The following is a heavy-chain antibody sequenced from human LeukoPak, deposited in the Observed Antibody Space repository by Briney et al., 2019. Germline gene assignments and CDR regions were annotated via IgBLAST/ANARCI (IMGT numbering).Heavy chain of an antibody. CDR1: GGSFSGYY. Sequence: SETLSLTCAVYGGSFSGYYWSWIRQPPGKGLERIGEINHSGSTNYNPSRKSRVTISVDTSKNQFSLKLSSVTAADTAVYYCARGRYCGSSYFQHWGQGTLVTVSS. CDR3: ARGRYCGSSYFQH. J-gene: IGHJ1*01. V-gene: IGHV4-34*01. CDR2: INHSGST. D-gene: IGHD3-10*01.